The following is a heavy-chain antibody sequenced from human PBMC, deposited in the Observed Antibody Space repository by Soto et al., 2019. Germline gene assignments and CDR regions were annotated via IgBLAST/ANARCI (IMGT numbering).Heavy chain of an antibody. CDR3: ARVIYNDFWSGPNLSFAY. D-gene: IGHD3-3*01. CDR1: GGSISSYY. CDR2: IYYSGST. Sequence: SETLSLTCTVSGGSISSYYWSWIRQPPGKGLEWIGYIYYSGSTNYNPSLKSRVTISVDTSKNQFSLKLSSVTAADTAVYYCARVIYNDFWSGPNLSFAYWGQGTLVTVSS. J-gene: IGHJ4*02. V-gene: IGHV4-59*01.